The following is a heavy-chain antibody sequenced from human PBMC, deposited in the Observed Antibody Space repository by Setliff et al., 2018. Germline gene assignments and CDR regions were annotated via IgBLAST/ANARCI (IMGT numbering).Heavy chain of an antibody. D-gene: IGHD3-3*01. CDR1: GFTFSKYW. J-gene: IGHJ6*03. V-gene: IGHV3-74*01. Sequence: PGGSLRLSCGASGFTFSKYWRYWVRQVPGKGLVWVSRINGDGTITNYADSVKGRFTISRGHAKNTLYPLRTSLRAEDTALFYCARAVTIFGVITPIYFYYMDVWGKGTTVTVSS. CDR3: ARAVTIFGVITPIYFYYMDV. CDR2: INGDGTIT.